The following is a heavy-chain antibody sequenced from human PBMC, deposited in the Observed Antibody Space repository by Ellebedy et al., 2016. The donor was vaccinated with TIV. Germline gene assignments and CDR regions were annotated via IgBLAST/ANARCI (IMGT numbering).Heavy chain of an antibody. V-gene: IGHV3-23*01. Sequence: GGSLRLXXAASGFTFSSYGMHWVRQAPGKGLEWVSAISGSGGSTYYADSVKGRFTISRDNSKNTLYLQMNSLRAEDTAVYYCAKVELLPGDWFDPWGQGTLVTVSS. J-gene: IGHJ5*02. CDR1: GFTFSSYG. CDR3: AKVELLPGDWFDP. D-gene: IGHD1-14*01. CDR2: ISGSGGST.